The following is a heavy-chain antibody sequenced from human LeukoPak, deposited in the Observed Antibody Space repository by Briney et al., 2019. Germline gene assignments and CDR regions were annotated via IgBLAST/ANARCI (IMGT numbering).Heavy chain of an antibody. J-gene: IGHJ4*02. CDR1: GFTFDDYG. CDR3: AREPVVNYYDSSGYYSTPFDY. V-gene: IGHV3-20*04. D-gene: IGHD3-22*01. CDR2: INWNGGST. Sequence: GGSLRLSCAASGFTFDDYGMSWVRQAPGKGVEWVSGINWNGGSTGYADSVKGRFTISRDNAKNTLYLQMNSLRAEDTAVYYCAREPVVNYYDSSGYYSTPFDYWGQGTLVTVSS.